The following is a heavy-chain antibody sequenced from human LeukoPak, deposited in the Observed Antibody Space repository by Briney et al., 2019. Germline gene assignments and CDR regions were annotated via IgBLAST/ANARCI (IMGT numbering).Heavy chain of an antibody. V-gene: IGHV3-74*01. J-gene: IGHJ5*02. D-gene: IGHD3-10*01. CDR3: ARAFKDYYGSGSYYGNWFDP. CDR1: GFTFSSYW. CDR2: INGGGSST. Sequence: GGSLRLSCAASGFTFSSYWMHWVRHAPGKGLVWVSRINGGGSSTSYADSVKGRFTISRDNAKNTLYLQMNSLRAADTAVYYCARAFKDYYGSGSYYGNWFDPWGPGTLVTVSS.